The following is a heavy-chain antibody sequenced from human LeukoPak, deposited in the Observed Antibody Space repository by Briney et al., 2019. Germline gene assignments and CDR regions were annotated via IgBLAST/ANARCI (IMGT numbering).Heavy chain of an antibody. D-gene: IGHD2-2*02. CDR1: GFTVSSNY. CDR2: IYSGGST. CDR3: AGSGSKGYTTAFGI. J-gene: IGHJ3*02. Sequence: GGSLRLSCAASGFTVSSNYMSWVRQAPGKGLEWVSVIYSGGSTYYADSVKGRFTISRDNSKNTLYLQMNSLRAEDTAVYYCAGSGSKGYTTAFGIWGQGTMVTVSS. V-gene: IGHV3-66*01.